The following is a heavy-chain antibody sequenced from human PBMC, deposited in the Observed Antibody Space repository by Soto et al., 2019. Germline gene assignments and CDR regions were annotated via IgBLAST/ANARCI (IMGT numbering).Heavy chain of an antibody. CDR2: TSSNNGKT. Sequence: ASVKVSCKTSGYSFTTYGISWVRQAPGQGLEWMGWTSSNNGKTKYAQKFQGRVTMTTDKSTNTVHMELRSLRSGDTAVYYCARTSVAQSESYLDYWGQGTLVTVSS. V-gene: IGHV1-18*01. J-gene: IGHJ4*02. CDR1: GYSFTTYG. CDR3: ARTSVAQSESYLDY. D-gene: IGHD5-12*01.